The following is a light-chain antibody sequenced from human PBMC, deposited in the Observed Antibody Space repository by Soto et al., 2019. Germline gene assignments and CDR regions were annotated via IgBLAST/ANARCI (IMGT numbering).Light chain of an antibody. CDR3: QQYNNWPPGGT. CDR1: QSISSY. Sequence: DIQMTQSPSSLSASVGDRVTITCRASQSISSYLNWYQQKPGKAPKLLIYAASTLQSGVPSRFSGSGSGTEFTLTISSLQSEDFAVYYCQQYNNWPPGGTFGQGTKVDIK. J-gene: IGKJ1*01. V-gene: IGKV1-39*01. CDR2: AAS.